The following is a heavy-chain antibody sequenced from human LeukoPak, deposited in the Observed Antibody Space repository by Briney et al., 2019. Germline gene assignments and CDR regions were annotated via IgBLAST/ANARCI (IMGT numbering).Heavy chain of an antibody. Sequence: SVKVSCKASGGTFSSYTISWVRQAPGQGLEWMGRIIPILGIANYAQKFQGRVTITADKSTSTAYMELSSLRSEDTAVYYCAREYYGSGSSFDYWGQGTLVTVSS. CDR2: IIPILGIA. V-gene: IGHV1-69*04. CDR3: AREYYGSGSSFDY. D-gene: IGHD3-10*01. J-gene: IGHJ4*02. CDR1: GGTFSSYT.